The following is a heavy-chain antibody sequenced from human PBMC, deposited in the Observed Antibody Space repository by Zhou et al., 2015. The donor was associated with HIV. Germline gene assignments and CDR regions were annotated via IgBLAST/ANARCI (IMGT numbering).Heavy chain of an antibody. CDR2: IIPIFGTA. CDR3: ARHPGVQLVSPYDYYYYMDV. J-gene: IGHJ6*03. D-gene: IGHD6-13*01. CDR1: GGTFSSYA. Sequence: QVQLVQSGAEVKKPGSSVKVSCKASGGTFSSYAISWVRQAPGQGLEWMGGIIPIFGTANYAQKFQGRVTITADESTSTAYMELSSLRSEDTAVYYCARHPGVQLVSPYDYYYYMDVWGKGTTVTVSS. V-gene: IGHV1-69*01.